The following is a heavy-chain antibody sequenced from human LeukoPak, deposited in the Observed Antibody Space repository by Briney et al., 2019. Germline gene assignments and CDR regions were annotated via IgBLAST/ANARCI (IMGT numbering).Heavy chain of an antibody. Sequence: GGSLRLSCAASGFTFSTCTMSWVRQRPGKGLEWVSTISPSGDITQYADSVKGHFTISRDNSESTLFLQMTSLRAEDTAVYYCARKSSGHYPFDCWGQGTLVTVSS. D-gene: IGHD3-22*01. J-gene: IGHJ4*02. V-gene: IGHV3-23*01. CDR3: ARKSSGHYPFDC. CDR2: ISPSGDIT. CDR1: GFTFSTCT.